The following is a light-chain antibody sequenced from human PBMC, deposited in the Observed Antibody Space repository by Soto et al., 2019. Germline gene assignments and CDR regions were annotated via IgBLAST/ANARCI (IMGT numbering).Light chain of an antibody. J-gene: IGLJ3*02. CDR2: LNSDGSH. CDR3: QTWGTGFWV. V-gene: IGLV4-69*01. Sequence: QLVLTQSPSASASLGASVKLTCTLRSGHSSYAIAWHQQQPEKGPRYLMKLNSDGSHSKGDGIPDRFSGSSSGAERYLTISSLQSEDEADYYCQTWGTGFWVFGGGTKVTVL. CDR1: SGHSSYA.